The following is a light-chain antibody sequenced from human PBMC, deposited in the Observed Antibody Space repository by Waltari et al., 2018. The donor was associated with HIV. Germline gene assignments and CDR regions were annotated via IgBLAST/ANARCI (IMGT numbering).Light chain of an antibody. Sequence: QSALTQPASVSGSPGQSITISCTGTSRDVGGYNFVSWYQHHPGKVPKLIIYEVSKRPSGFSNRFSASKSGNTTSLTMSGLQAEDEADYYCNSYRSDSTYVFGTGTKVTVL. CDR1: SRDVGGYNF. CDR3: NSYRSDSTYV. J-gene: IGLJ1*01. V-gene: IGLV2-14*01. CDR2: EVS.